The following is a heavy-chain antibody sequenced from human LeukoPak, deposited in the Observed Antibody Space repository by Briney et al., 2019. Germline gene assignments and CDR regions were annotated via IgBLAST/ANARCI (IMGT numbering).Heavy chain of an antibody. J-gene: IGHJ4*02. D-gene: IGHD3-22*01. V-gene: IGHV4-39*07. CDR3: ARDSSSSPWPYYYDSSGYLN. Sequence: PSETLSLTCTVPGDSISSSTYYWGWIRQPPGKGLEWIGRIYTSGSTNYNPSLKSRVTMSVDTSKNQFSLKLSSVTAADTAVYYCARDSSSSPWPYYYDSSGYLNWGQGTLVTVSS. CDR1: GDSISSSTYY. CDR2: IYTSGST.